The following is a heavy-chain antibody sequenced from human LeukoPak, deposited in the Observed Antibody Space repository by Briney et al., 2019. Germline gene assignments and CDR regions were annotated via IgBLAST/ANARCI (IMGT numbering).Heavy chain of an antibody. CDR1: GFAVNDYY. J-gene: IGHJ4*02. CDR2: ISSSAVTI. V-gene: IGHV3-11*01. Sequence: PGGSLRLSCSASGFAVNDYYMRWIRQTPGKGLEWISYISSSAVTIYYADSVKGRFTLSRDNAKNSLYLQMNSLRAADSAVYYCARAGVVVTNRGRLDFWGRRALVTVSS. CDR3: ARAGVVVTNRGRLDF. D-gene: IGHD2-21*01.